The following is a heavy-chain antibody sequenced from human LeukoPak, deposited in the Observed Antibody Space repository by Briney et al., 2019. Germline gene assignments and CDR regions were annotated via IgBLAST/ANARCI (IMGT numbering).Heavy chain of an antibody. D-gene: IGHD5-12*01. CDR1: GYTLSDYG. V-gene: IGHV1-18*01. J-gene: IGHJ4*02. CDR3: VRTMRSIVATIFDY. CDR2: VNFYNGNT. Sequence: ASVKVSCKASGYTLSDYGISWVRQARGQGLEWMGWVNFYNGNTKYAEKFQGRLTMTRDTPTSTAYMEVRSLRPDDTSIYYCVRTMRSIVATIFDYWGQGALITVSS.